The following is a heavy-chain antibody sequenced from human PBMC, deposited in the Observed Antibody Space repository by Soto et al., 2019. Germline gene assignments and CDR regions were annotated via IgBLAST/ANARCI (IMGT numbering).Heavy chain of an antibody. V-gene: IGHV4-30-4*01. Sequence: SETLSLTCTVSDDSISSGNKYWSWIRQAPGKGLEWIGYIFSSGTTYYNPSLKSRLTMSLDTSQNQFSLRLASVTDADSAVYYCARLQSPFAYYYAMDVWGQGTTVTVSS. D-gene: IGHD3-16*01. CDR3: ARLQSPFAYYYAMDV. J-gene: IGHJ6*02. CDR1: DDSISSGNKY. CDR2: IFSSGTT.